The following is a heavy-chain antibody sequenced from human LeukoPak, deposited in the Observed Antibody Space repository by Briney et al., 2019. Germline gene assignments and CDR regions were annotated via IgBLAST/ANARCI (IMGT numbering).Heavy chain of an antibody. CDR2: IYKSGST. CDR1: GGSISNYY. CDR3: ARDHGFTW. J-gene: IGHJ4*02. D-gene: IGHD2-2*03. Sequence: SETLSLTCTVSGGSISNYYWSWIRQSPGKGLEWIGYIYKSGSTNYNPSLKSRVTMSVDSSKNQFSLKLSSVTAADTAVYYCARDHGFTWWGQGTLVTVSS. V-gene: IGHV4-59*01.